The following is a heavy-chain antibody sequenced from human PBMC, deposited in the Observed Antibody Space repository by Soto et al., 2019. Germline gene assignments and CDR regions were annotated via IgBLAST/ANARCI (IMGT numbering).Heavy chain of an antibody. J-gene: IGHJ4*02. CDR1: GGTFSTSS. CDR2: IIPIFSKT. Sequence: QVQLVQSGAEVKEPGTSVKVSCKASGGTFSTSSFVWVPQGPGQGLEWMGGIIPIFSKTNVAQKFQGRVTFTADESTRTAYMELSSLRSEDTAIYYCARDVVRSTGGDSWGQGTLVTVSS. D-gene: IGHD7-27*01. CDR3: ARDVVRSTGGDS. V-gene: IGHV1-69*01.